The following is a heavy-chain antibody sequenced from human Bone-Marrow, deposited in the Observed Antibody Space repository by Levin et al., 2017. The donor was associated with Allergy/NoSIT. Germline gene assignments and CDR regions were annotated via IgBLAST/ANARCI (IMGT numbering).Heavy chain of an antibody. V-gene: IGHV3-48*04. CDR3: ATERIVGGRQLY. Sequence: GGSLRLSCAASGFPFSSYSMNWVRQAPGKGLEWVAYISYSSSIIYYADSVKGRFTISRDNARNSTYLQLNSLRAEDTAVYYCATERIVGGRQLYWGQGTPVTVSS. CDR2: ISYSSSII. CDR1: GFPFSSYS. J-gene: IGHJ4*02. D-gene: IGHD1-26*01.